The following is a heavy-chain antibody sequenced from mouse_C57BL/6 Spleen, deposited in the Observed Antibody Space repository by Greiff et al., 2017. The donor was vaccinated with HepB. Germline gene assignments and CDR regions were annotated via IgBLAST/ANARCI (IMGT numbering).Heavy chain of an antibody. J-gene: IGHJ4*01. CDR2: IYPGDGDT. CDR1: GYTFTNYW. CDR3: ARYNCDAMDY. V-gene: IGHV1-63*01. Sequence: QVHVKQSGAELVRPGTSVKMSCKASGYTFTNYWIGWAKQRPGHGLEWIGDIYPGDGDTNYNEKFKGKATLTADKSSSTPYMQISSLTSEDSAICYCARYNCDAMDYWGQGTSVTVSS.